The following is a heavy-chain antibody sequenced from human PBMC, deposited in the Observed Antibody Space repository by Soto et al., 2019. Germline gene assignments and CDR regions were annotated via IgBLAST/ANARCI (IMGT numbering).Heavy chain of an antibody. CDR2: ISYDGSNK. Sequence: AGGSLRLSCAASGFTFSSYAMHWVRQAPGKGLEWVAVISYDGSNKYYADSVKGRFTISRDNAKNTLYLQMNSLRAEDTAVYYCTRDSYDGTYYYGMDVWGQGTTVTVSS. CDR1: GFTFSSYA. J-gene: IGHJ6*02. D-gene: IGHD3-16*01. CDR3: TRDSYDGTYYYGMDV. V-gene: IGHV3-30-3*01.